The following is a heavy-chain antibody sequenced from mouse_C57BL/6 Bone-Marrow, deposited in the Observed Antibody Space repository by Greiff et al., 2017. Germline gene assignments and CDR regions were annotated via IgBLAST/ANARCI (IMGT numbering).Heavy chain of an antibody. CDR2: ISNGSSTI. Sequence: EVKVEESGGGLVKPGGSLKLSCAASGFTFSDYGMHWVRQAPEKGLEWVAYISNGSSTIYYADTVKGRFTISRDNAKNTLFLQMTSLRSEDTAMYYCARIDWGNDFDYWGQGTTLTVSS. J-gene: IGHJ2*01. CDR3: ARIDWGNDFDY. CDR1: GFTFSDYG. V-gene: IGHV5-17*01. D-gene: IGHD2-1*01.